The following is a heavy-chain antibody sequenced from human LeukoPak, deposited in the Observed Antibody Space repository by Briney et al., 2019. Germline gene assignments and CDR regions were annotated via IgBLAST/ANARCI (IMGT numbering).Heavy chain of an antibody. J-gene: IGHJ6*02. Sequence: AASVKVSCKASGYTFTSYDINWVRQATGQGLEWMGWMNPNSGNTGYAQKFQGRVTMTRNTSISTAYMELSSLRSEDTAVYYCAREGSSGYYLIYYGMDVWGQGTTVTVPS. CDR3: AREGSSGYYLIYYGMDV. D-gene: IGHD3-22*01. V-gene: IGHV1-8*01. CDR1: GYTFTSYD. CDR2: MNPNSGNT.